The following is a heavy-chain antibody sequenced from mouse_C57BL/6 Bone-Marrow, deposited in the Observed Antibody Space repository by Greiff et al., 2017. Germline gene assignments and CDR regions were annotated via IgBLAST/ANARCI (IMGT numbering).Heavy chain of an antibody. J-gene: IGHJ1*03. CDR1: GFTFSDYY. D-gene: IGHD1-1*01. V-gene: IGHV5-12*01. Sequence: EVKVVESGGGLVQPGGSLKLSCAASGFTFSDYYMYWVRQTPEKRLEWVAYISNGGGSTYYPDTVKGRFTISRDNAKNTLYLQMSRLKSEDTAMYYCARRSYGSSYEYFDVWGTGTTVTVSS. CDR2: ISNGGGST. CDR3: ARRSYGSSYEYFDV.